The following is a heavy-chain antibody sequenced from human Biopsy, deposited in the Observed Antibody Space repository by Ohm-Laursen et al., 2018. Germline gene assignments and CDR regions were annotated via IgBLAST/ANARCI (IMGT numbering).Heavy chain of an antibody. D-gene: IGHD3-9*01. J-gene: IGHJ2*01. CDR1: GASVKTSGYF. Sequence: SQTLSLTCSVSGASVKTSGYFWAWIRQRPGEGLEWIGYISYNERTHYNPSLTGRLAISFDTSNNRISLQLRSVSVADTAVYYCVREPKTGTAEAWYFDLWGRGSPVTVPS. CDR2: ISYNERT. CDR3: VREPKTGTAEAWYFDL. V-gene: IGHV4-31*03.